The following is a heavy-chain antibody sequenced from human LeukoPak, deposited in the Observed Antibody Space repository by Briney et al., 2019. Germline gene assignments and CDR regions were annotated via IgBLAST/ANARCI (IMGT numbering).Heavy chain of an antibody. CDR2: INHSGST. CDR1: GGSFSGYY. CDR3: ARHVGILVVPAATFDY. V-gene: IGHV4-34*01. Sequence: SETLSLTCAVYGGSFSGYYWSWIRQPPGKGLEWIGEINHSGSTNYNPSLKSRVTISVDTSKNQFSLKLSSVTAADTAVYYCARHVGILVVPAATFDYWGQGTLVTVSS. D-gene: IGHD2-2*01. J-gene: IGHJ4*02.